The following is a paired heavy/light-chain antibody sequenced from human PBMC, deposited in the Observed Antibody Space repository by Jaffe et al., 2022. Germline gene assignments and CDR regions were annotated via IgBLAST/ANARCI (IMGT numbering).Light chain of an antibody. Sequence: QSVLTQPPSVSGAPGQTVTISCTGSSSNVGSHYGVQWYQQLPGRAPKLLIYDNNNRPSGIPDRFSGSKSGASATLAITGLQADDEADYYCQSYDNSLSDDNYVFGTGTKITVL. J-gene: IGLJ1*01. CDR2: DNN. CDR1: SSNVGSHYG. V-gene: IGLV1-40*01. CDR3: QSYDNSLSDDNYV.
Heavy chain of an antibody. V-gene: IGHV3-21*06. CDR2: ISASTNFI. D-gene: IGHD2-15*01. CDR3: TKDRERGYCSGGSCYEGIDL. Sequence: HLVESGGGLVKPGGSLRLSCAASGFTFDSYTINWVRQAPGKGLEWVSSISASTNFISYADSVRGRFTVSRDNAKNSVYLQMNSLRAGDTAVYFCTKDRERGYCSGGSCYEGIDLWGQGTMVTVS. J-gene: IGHJ3*01. CDR1: GFTFDSYT.